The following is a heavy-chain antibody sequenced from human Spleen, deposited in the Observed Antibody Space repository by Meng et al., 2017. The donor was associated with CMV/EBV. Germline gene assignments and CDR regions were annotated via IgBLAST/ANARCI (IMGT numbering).Heavy chain of an antibody. Sequence: SETLSLTCAVYGGSFSGYYWSWIRQPPGKGLEWIGEISHSGNTNYNPSLKSRVAISVDMSKNHLSLKLRSVIAADTAVYYCANGGEWSFDFDYWGQGTLVTVSS. CDR2: ISHSGNT. CDR3: ANGGEWSFDFDY. D-gene: IGHD3-3*01. J-gene: IGHJ4*02. V-gene: IGHV4-34*01. CDR1: GGSFSGYY.